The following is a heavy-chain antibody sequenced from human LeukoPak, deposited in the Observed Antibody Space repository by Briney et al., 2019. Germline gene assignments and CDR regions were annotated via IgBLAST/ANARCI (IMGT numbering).Heavy chain of an antibody. CDR2: IYYSGST. V-gene: IGHV4-59*01. Sequence: SETLSLTCAVYGGSFSGYYWSWIRQPPGKGLEWIGYIYYSGSTNYNPSLKSRVTISVDTSKNQFSLKLSPVTAADTAVYYCARDLGYGDYEGLGYWGQGTLVTVSS. CDR1: GGSFSGYY. J-gene: IGHJ4*02. CDR3: ARDLGYGDYEGLGY. D-gene: IGHD4-17*01.